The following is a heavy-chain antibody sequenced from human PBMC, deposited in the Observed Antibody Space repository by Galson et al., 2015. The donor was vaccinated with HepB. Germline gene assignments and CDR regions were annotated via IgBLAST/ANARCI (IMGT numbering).Heavy chain of an antibody. CDR3: ARDQPGGDEYFDY. V-gene: IGHV3-33*08. J-gene: IGHJ4*02. CDR1: GFTFSSYG. Sequence: SLRLSCAASGFTFSSYGMHWVRQAPGKGLEWVAVIWYDGSNKYYADSVKGRFTISRDNSKNTLYLQMNSLRAEDTAVYYCARDQPGGDEYFDYWGQGTLVTVSS. D-gene: IGHD4-17*01. CDR2: IWYDGSNK.